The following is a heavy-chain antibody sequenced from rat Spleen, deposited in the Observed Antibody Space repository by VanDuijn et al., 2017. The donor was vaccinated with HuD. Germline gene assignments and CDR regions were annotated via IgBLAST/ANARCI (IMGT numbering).Heavy chain of an antibody. V-gene: IGHV5-29*01. CDR3: ARHSGTARGVMDA. J-gene: IGHJ4*01. CDR2: ISSDGRRN. CDR1: GFSFSSNW. D-gene: IGHD5-1*01. Sequence: EVQLVESGGGLVQPGSPLKLSCAASGFSFSSNWLNWIRQAPTKGLEWVATISSDGRRNYYRDSVKGRFTISRDNAKSSLYLQMDSLRSEDTATYYCARHSGTARGVMDAWGQGASVTVSS.